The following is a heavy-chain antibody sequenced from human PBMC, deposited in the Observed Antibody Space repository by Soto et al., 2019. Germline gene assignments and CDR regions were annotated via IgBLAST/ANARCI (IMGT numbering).Heavy chain of an antibody. J-gene: IGHJ4*02. D-gene: IGHD3-16*01. CDR2: IDHSEST. Sequence: QVQLQQWGTGLLKPSETLSLTCAVYGGSFRGYYWTWIRQPPGKGLEWIGEIDHSESTNYNPSLKSRVTISVDTSKNQFSLKLASVTAADTAVYYCARVEYTYNYRGLDYWGQGTLVTVSS. CDR1: GGSFRGYY. CDR3: ARVEYTYNYRGLDY. V-gene: IGHV4-34*01.